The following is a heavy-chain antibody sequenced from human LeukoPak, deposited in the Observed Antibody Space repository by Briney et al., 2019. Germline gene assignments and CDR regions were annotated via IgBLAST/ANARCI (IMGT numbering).Heavy chain of an antibody. CDR3: ARAVVPAASYFDY. CDR1: GGSMSSGSDY. J-gene: IGHJ4*02. D-gene: IGHD2-2*01. Sequence: SETLSLTCTVYGGSMSSGSDYWSWIRQPPGKGQEWIGYIYYSGSTNYNPSLKSRVTISVDTSKNQFSLKLSSVTAADTAVYYCARAVVPAASYFDYWGQGTLVTVSS. V-gene: IGHV4-61*01. CDR2: IYYSGST.